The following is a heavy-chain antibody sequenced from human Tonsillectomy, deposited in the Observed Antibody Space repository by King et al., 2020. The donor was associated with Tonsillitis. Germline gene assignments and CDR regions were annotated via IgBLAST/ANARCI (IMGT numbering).Heavy chain of an antibody. CDR2: IWYDGSNK. Sequence: VQLVESGGGVVQPGRSLRLSCAASGFTFSSYGMHWVRQAPGKGLEWVAVIWYDGSNKYYADSVKGRFTISRDNSKNTLYLQMNSLRAEDTAVYYCARDLRFGGYYSGVEYYMDVWGKGTTVTVSS. CDR1: GFTFSSYG. J-gene: IGHJ6*03. V-gene: IGHV3-33*08. CDR3: ARDLRFGGYYSGVEYYMDV. D-gene: IGHD1-26*01.